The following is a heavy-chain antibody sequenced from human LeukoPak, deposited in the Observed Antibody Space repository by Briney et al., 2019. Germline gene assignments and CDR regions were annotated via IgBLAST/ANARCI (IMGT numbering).Heavy chain of an antibody. CDR1: GGSISSYY. V-gene: IGHV4-59*04. CDR3: AIWRGGGTGKVREV. CDR2: IYYSGST. Sequence: SETLSLTCTVSGGSISSYYWSWIRQPPGKGLEWIGSIYYSGSTYCNPSLKTRVTISVDTPKNQFSLKLTPVTAADTAVYYCAIWRGGGTGKVREVGAQGPTATVS. J-gene: IGHJ6*02. D-gene: IGHD2-15*01.